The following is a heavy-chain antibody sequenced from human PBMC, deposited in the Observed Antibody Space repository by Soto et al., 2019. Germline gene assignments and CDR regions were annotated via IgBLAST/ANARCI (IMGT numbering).Heavy chain of an antibody. CDR3: ARQHLHASEFDY. V-gene: IGHV5-51*01. Sequence: GAEVKKPGESLKISCKGSGSKFTSSWIGWVRQMPGKGLEWMGAIYPGDSDTRYGPSFQGQVSISADKSISTAYLQWSSLKASDTAIYYCARQHLHASEFDYWGQGTLVTVSS. D-gene: IGHD4-4*01. CDR1: GSKFTSSW. CDR2: IYPGDSDT. J-gene: IGHJ4*02.